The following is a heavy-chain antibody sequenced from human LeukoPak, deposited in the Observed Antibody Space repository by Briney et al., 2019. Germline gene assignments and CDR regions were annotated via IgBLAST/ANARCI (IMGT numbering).Heavy chain of an antibody. D-gene: IGHD3-10*01. CDR1: GYTFTSYY. V-gene: IGHV1-46*01. Sequence: ASVKVSCKASGYTFTSYYMHWVRQAPGQGLEWMGIINPSGGSTSYAQKFQGRVTMTRDTSTSTVYMELSSLRSEDTAVYYCARDQQTYYYGSLLDYWGQGTLVTVSS. CDR2: INPSGGST. CDR3: ARDQQTYYYGSLLDY. J-gene: IGHJ4*02.